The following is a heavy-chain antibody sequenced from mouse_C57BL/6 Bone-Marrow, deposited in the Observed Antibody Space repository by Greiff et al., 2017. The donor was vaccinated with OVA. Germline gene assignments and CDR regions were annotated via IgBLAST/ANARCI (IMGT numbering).Heavy chain of an antibody. CDR2: IDPENGDT. V-gene: IGHV14-4*01. CDR3: TITTVVAPNY. Sequence: EVQRVESGAELVRPGASVKLSCTASGFNIKDDYMHWVKQRPEQGLEWIGWIDPENGDTEYASKFQGKATITADTSSNTAYLQLSSLTSEDTAVYYCTITTVVAPNYWGQGTSVTVSS. J-gene: IGHJ4*01. CDR1: GFNIKDDY. D-gene: IGHD1-1*01.